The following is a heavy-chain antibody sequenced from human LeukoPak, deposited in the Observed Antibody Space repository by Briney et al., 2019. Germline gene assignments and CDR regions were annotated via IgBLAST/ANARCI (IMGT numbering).Heavy chain of an antibody. CDR3: ARRGRERREQLAFDY. D-gene: IGHD6-13*01. V-gene: IGHV5-51*01. CDR1: GYSFTSYW. CDR2: IYPGDSDT. Sequence: GESLKISCKGSGYSFTSYWIGWVRQMPGKGLEWMGIIYPGDSDTRYSPSFQGQVTISADKSISTAYLQWSSLKASDTAMYYCARRGRERREQLAFDYWGQGTLVTVSS. J-gene: IGHJ4*02.